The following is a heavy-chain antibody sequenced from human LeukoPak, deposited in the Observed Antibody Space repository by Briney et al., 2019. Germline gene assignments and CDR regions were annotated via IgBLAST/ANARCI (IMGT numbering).Heavy chain of an antibody. CDR2: ISYDGKNK. Sequence: GGSLRLSCAASGFTFSSYAMHWVRQAPGKGLEWVAVISYDGKNKYYADSVKGRFTIPKDNSKNTLYLQMNSLGAEDTAVYYCARGLYGGNDYWGQGTLVTVSS. CDR1: GFTFSSYA. J-gene: IGHJ4*02. D-gene: IGHD4-23*01. V-gene: IGHV3-30*04. CDR3: ARGLYGGNDY.